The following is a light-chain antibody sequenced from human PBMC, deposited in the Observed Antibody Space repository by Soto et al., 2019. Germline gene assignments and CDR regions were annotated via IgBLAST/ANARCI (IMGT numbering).Light chain of an antibody. J-gene: IGKJ1*01. CDR3: QKYGSSPPWT. CDR2: GAS. Sequence: EIVLTQSPATLSLSPGERATLSCRASQSVSSFVAWYQQKPGQAPRLLIYGASSRATGIPDRFSGSGSGTDFTLTISRLEPEDFAVYYCQKYGSSPPWTFGQGTKVDIK. CDR1: QSVSSF. V-gene: IGKV3-20*01.